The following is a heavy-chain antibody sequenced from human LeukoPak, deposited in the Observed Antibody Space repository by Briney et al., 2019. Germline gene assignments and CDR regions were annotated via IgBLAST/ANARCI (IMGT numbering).Heavy chain of an antibody. CDR2: ISGSGGST. D-gene: IGHD6-13*01. CDR1: GFTFSSYA. CDR3: AKVKGSSWSFSPTTCGMDV. J-gene: IGHJ6*02. V-gene: IGHV3-23*01. Sequence: PGGSLRLSCAASGFTFSSYAMSWVRQAPGKGLEWVSAISGSGGSTYYADSVKGRVTISRDNSKNTLYLQMNSLRAEDTAVYYCAKVKGSSWSFSPTTCGMDVWGQGTTVTVSS.